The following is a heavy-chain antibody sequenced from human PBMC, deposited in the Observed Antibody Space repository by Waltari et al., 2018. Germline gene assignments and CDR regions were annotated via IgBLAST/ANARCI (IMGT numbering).Heavy chain of an antibody. D-gene: IGHD3-9*01. CDR1: GGSISSGSYY. J-gene: IGHJ6*02. CDR2: IYTSGST. Sequence: QVQLQESGPGLVKPSQTLSLTCTVSGGSISSGSYYWSWIRQPAGKGLEWIGYIYTSGSTNYNPSLKSRVTISVDTSKNQFSLKLSSVTAADTAVYYCARARGDILTGYFLGDDYGMDFWGQGTTVTVSS. CDR3: ARARGDILTGYFLGDDYGMDF. V-gene: IGHV4-61*09.